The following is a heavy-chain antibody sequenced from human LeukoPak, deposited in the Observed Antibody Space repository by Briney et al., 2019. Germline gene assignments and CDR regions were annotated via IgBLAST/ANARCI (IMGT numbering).Heavy chain of an antibody. D-gene: IGHD3-10*01. CDR1: GFTFSSYS. CDR2: INWNGGST. V-gene: IGHV3-20*04. CDR3: ARGLEGSGSYYNGYFDY. J-gene: IGHJ4*02. Sequence: PGGSLRLSCAASGFTFSSYSMNWVRQAPGKGLEWVSGINWNGGSTGYADSVKGRFTISRDNAKNSLYLQMNSLRAEDTALYYCARGLEGSGSYYNGYFDYWGQGTLVTVSS.